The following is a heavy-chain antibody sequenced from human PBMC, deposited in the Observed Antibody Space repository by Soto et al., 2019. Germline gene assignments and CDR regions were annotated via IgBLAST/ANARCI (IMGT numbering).Heavy chain of an antibody. V-gene: IGHV3-23*01. CDR3: AKDHYDSSPWGLNYYYYGMDV. Sequence: PGGSLRLSCAASGFTFSSYAMSWVRQAPGKGLEWVSAISGSGGSTYYADSVKGRFTISRDNSKNTLYLQMNSLRAEDTAVYYCAKDHYDSSPWGLNYYYYGMDVWGQGTTVTGSS. J-gene: IGHJ6*02. CDR2: ISGSGGST. CDR1: GFTFSSYA. D-gene: IGHD3-22*01.